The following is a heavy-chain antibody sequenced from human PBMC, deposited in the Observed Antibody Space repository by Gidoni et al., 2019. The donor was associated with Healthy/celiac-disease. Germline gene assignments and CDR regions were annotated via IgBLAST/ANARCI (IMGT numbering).Heavy chain of an antibody. CDR2: ISGSGGST. V-gene: IGHV3-23*01. CDR3: AKGARGWLRLHYNWFDP. CDR1: GFTFSSYA. J-gene: IGHJ5*02. Sequence: EVQLLESGGGLVQPGGSLRLSCAASGFTFSSYAMSWVRQAPGKGLEWVSAISGSGGSTYYADSVKGRFTISRDNSKNTLYLQMNSLRAEDTAVYYCAKGARGWLRLHYNWFDPWGQGTLVTVSS. D-gene: IGHD5-12*01.